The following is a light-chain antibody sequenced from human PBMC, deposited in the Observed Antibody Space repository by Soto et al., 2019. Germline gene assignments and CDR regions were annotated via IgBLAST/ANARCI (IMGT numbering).Light chain of an antibody. CDR1: QGISSY. V-gene: IGKV1-9*01. CDR3: QQLNSYPPF. J-gene: IGKJ3*01. Sequence: DIQLTQSPSFLSASVGDRVTITCRASQGISSYLAWYQQKPGKAPKLLIYAASTLQSVVPSRFSGSGSGTEFTLTIRSLQPEDFATYYCQQLNSYPPFFGPGTKVDIK. CDR2: AAS.